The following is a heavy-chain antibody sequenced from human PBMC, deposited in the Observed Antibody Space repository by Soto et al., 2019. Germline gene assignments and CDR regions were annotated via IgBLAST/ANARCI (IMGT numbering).Heavy chain of an antibody. D-gene: IGHD2-15*01. CDR2: ISSSSSTI. CDR3: ARVFIGCSGGSCYLDLDY. J-gene: IGHJ4*02. V-gene: IGHV3-48*01. CDR1: GFTFSSYS. Sequence: GGSLRLSCAASGFTFSSYSMNWVRQAPGKGLEWVSYISSSSSTIYYADSVKGRFTISRDNAKNSLYLQMNSLRAEDTAVYYWARVFIGCSGGSCYLDLDYWGQGTLVTVSS.